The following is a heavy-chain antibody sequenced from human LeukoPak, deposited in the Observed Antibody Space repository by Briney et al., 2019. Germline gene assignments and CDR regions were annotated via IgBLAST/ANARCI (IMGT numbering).Heavy chain of an antibody. CDR1: GFTFSSYA. D-gene: IGHD3-10*01. CDR3: ARHDRGSGSPYYFDY. V-gene: IGHV3-23*01. Sequence: GGSLRLSCAVSGFTFSSYAMSWVRQAPGKGLEWVAAISGGGGSTYYADSVKGRFTISRDNSKNTLYLQMNSLSADDTAVFYCARHDRGSGSPYYFDYWGQGTLVTVSP. CDR2: ISGGGGST. J-gene: IGHJ4*02.